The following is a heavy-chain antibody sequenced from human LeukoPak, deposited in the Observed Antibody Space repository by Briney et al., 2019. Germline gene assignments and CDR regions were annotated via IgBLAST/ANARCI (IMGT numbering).Heavy chain of an antibody. CDR1: GFTFSSYA. Sequence: SGGSLRLSCAASGFTFSSYATHWVRQAPGKGLEWVAVISYDGSNKYYADSVRGRFTISRDNSKNTLYLQMKALRDEDTATYYCAKRGPIYSSTPGNYFDYWGQGTLVTVSS. V-gene: IGHV3-30-3*01. CDR2: ISYDGSNK. J-gene: IGHJ4*02. CDR3: AKRGPIYSSTPGNYFDY. D-gene: IGHD3-10*01.